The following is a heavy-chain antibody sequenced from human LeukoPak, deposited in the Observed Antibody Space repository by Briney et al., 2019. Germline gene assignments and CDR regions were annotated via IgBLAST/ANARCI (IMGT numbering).Heavy chain of an antibody. Sequence: GGPLRLSCAASGFTFSIYAMTWVRQAPGKGLEWVSGISGSGGSTYYADSVKGRFTISRDNSKNTLYLQMNSLRAEDTAVYYCAKAPGTPPSYFDYWGQGTLVTVSS. V-gene: IGHV3-23*01. CDR2: ISGSGGST. D-gene: IGHD1-1*01. CDR1: GFTFSIYA. J-gene: IGHJ4*02. CDR3: AKAPGTPPSYFDY.